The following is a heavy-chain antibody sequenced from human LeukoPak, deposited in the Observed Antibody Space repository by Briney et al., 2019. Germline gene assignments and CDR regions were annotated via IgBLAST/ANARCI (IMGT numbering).Heavy chain of an antibody. CDR2: ISDDGNNK. CDR3: AKDRGTIFNILNYHFDL. J-gene: IGHJ4*02. V-gene: IGHV3-30*05. CDR1: GFTFSSYS. Sequence: GGSLRLSCAASGFTFSSYSMNWVRQAPGKGLEWVAIISDDGNNKGYADSVKGRFTIPRDNSKDTLSLQMNSLTAEDTAVYYCAKDRGTIFNILNYHFDLWGQGVLVTVSS. D-gene: IGHD3-3*02.